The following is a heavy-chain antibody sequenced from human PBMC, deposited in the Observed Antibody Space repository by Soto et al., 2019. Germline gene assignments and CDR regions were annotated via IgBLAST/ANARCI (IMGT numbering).Heavy chain of an antibody. CDR2: ISPSGDT. J-gene: IGHJ4*02. Sequence: QVQLQEAGPGLVRPSETLSLTASVSGVSISSYYWGWFRHPPGLGLKWIGYISPSGDTNSNPSLTSRVSISVDSSKNQFSLKVTSVTAADTAVYYCARGYTDFVDWGQGTLVTVSS. CDR3: ARGYTDFVD. V-gene: IGHV4-59*13. CDR1: GVSISSYY. D-gene: IGHD3-16*02.